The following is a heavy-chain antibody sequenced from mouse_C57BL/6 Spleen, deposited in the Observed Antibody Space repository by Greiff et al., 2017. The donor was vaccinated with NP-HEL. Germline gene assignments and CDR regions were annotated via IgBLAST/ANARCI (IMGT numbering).Heavy chain of an antibody. CDR3: IQITTVVVPYAMDY. CDR2: IDPEDGDT. D-gene: IGHD1-1*01. V-gene: IGHV14-1*01. Sequence: VQLQQSGAELVRPGASVKLSCTASGFNIKDYYMHWVKQRPEQGLEWIGRIDPEDGDTEYAPKFQGKATMTADTSSNTAYLQLSSLTSEDTAVYYCIQITTVVVPYAMDYWGQGTLVTVSS. CDR1: GFNIKDYY. J-gene: IGHJ4*01.